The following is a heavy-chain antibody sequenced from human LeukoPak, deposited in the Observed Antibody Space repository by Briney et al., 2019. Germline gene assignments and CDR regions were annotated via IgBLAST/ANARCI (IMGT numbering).Heavy chain of an antibody. V-gene: IGHV3-30*04. J-gene: IGHJ3*02. CDR3: ARDHAYAFDI. CDR1: GFTFSSYA. D-gene: IGHD2-2*01. CDR2: ISYDGSNK. Sequence: GGSLRLSCAASGFTFSSYAMHWVRQAPGEGLEWVAVISYDGSNKYYADSVKGRFTISRDNSKNTLYLQMNSLRAEDTAVYYCARDHAYAFDIWGQGTLVTVSS.